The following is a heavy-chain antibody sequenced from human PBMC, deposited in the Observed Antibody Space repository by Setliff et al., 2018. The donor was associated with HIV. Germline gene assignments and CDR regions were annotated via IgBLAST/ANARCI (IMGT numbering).Heavy chain of an antibody. CDR3: ARGRLGSSGNTYYWYYFDY. CDR1: GITVSSNY. CDR2: LYSAGNT. J-gene: IGHJ4*02. D-gene: IGHD2-15*01. V-gene: IGHV3-53*01. Sequence: QPGGSLRLSCAASGITVSSNYMIWVRQAPGKGPEWVSVLYSAGNTFYADSVKGRFTVSRDDSKNTLFLQMNSLRAEDTAVYYCARGRLGSSGNTYYWYYFDYWGQGTLVTVSS.